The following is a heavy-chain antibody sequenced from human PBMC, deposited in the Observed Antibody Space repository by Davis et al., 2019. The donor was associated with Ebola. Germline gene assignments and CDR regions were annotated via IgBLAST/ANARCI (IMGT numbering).Heavy chain of an antibody. Sequence: GSLRLSCSVSGGSVGSDYWSWIRQSPGKGLEWIAFISNGGRTIYNPSLRGRVTISIDTSKNQFSLKLTSVTAADAAVYYCASLGGEAGAFTGFDYWGQGTLVTVSS. V-gene: IGHV4-59*02. D-gene: IGHD3-16*01. CDR1: GGSVGSDY. CDR2: ISNGGRT. CDR3: ASLGGEAGAFTGFDY. J-gene: IGHJ4*02.